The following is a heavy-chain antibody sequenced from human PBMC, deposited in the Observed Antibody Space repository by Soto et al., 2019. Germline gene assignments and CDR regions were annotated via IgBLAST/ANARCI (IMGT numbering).Heavy chain of an antibody. CDR3: VRVYVARGYYFDN. CDR2: IYYSGST. D-gene: IGHD3-10*01. CDR1: GGSISSSSYY. Sequence: PSETLSLTCTVSGGSISSSSYYWGWIRQPPGKGLEWIGSIYYSGSTNYNPSHKSRVTISADTSQNQFSLKLSSVTAADTAVYYCVRVYVARGYYFDNWGQGALVTVSS. J-gene: IGHJ4*02. V-gene: IGHV4-39*07.